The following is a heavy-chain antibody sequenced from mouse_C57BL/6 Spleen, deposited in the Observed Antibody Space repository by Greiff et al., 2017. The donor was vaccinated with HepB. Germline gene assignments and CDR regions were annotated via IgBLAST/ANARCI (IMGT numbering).Heavy chain of an antibody. V-gene: IGHV5-17*01. CDR1: GFTFSDYG. CDR3: ARGDYGYDGEYYFDY. Sequence: EVKLMESGGGLVKPGGSLKLSCAASGFTFSDYGMHWVRQAPEKGLEWVAYISSGSSTIYYADTVKGRFTISRDNAKNTLFLQMTSLRSEDTAMYYCARGDYGYDGEYYFDYWGQGTTLTVSS. J-gene: IGHJ2*01. D-gene: IGHD2-2*01. CDR2: ISSGSSTI.